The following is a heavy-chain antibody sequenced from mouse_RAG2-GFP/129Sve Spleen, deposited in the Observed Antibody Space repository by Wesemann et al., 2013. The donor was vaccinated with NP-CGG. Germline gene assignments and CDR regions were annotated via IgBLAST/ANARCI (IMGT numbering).Heavy chain of an antibody. CDR3: ASGYDY. V-gene: IGHV3-2*02. D-gene: IGHD2-2*01. CDR1: GYSITSDYA. CDR2: ISYSGST. J-gene: IGHJ2*01. Sequence: DVQLQSRDLAWVKPSQSLSLTCTVTGYSITSDYAWNWIRQFPGNKLEWVGYISYSGSTSYNPSLKSRISITRDTSKNQFFLQLNSVTTEDTATYYCASGYDYWGQGTTLTVSS.